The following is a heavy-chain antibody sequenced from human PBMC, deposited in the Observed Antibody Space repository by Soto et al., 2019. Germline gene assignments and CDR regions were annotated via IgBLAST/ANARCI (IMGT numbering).Heavy chain of an antibody. CDR1: GGSITGAYYY. D-gene: IGHD3-10*01. J-gene: IGHJ4*02. CDR2: IHYSGRT. Sequence: QLQLQESGPGLVKPSETLSLTCTVSGGSITGAYYYWGWIRQSPGKGLEYIGSIHYSGRTYYNPSLQGRVTVSVDTSKNQFSLRLVSVTAADTAVYYYARHGSGTYYPIDYWGQGTLVTVSS. V-gene: IGHV4-39*01. CDR3: ARHGSGTYYPIDY.